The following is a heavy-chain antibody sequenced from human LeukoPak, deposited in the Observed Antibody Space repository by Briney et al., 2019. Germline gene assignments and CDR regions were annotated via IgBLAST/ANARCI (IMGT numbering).Heavy chain of an antibody. V-gene: IGHV1-8*03. CDR2: MNPNSGNT. CDR1: GYTFTSYD. D-gene: IGHD3-22*01. J-gene: IGHJ3*01. Sequence: GASVKVSCKASGYTFTSYDINWVRQATGQGLEWMGWMNPNSGNTGYAQKFQGRVTITRNTSISTAYMELRSLRSDDTAVYYCARSKGGITMIVVVNSAFDVWGPGTMVTVSS. CDR3: ARSKGGITMIVVVNSAFDV.